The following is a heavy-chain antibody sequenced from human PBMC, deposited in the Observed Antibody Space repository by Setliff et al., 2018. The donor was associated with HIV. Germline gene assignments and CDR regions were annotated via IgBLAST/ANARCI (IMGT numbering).Heavy chain of an antibody. CDR1: GGSITSQTYY. J-gene: IGHJ4*02. CDR2: FYYSGTT. V-gene: IGHV4-39*07. Sequence: SETLSLTCTVSGGSITSQTYYWAWIRQPPGKGLEWIANFYYSGTTHYSSSLKSRVTISVDTANNQFSLKVNSMTAADSAIYYCARVESGILGYWGRGTLVTVSS. D-gene: IGHD1-26*01. CDR3: ARVESGILGY.